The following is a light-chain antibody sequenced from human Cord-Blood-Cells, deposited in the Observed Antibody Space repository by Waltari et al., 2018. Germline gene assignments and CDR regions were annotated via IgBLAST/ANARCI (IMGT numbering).Light chain of an antibody. Sequence: QSALTQPPSASGSPGQSVTISCTGTSSDVGGYNYVSWYQQHPGKAPKLMIYEVSKWPSGVPDRVSGSNSGNTASLTVSGLQAEDEADYYCSSYAGSNNLVFGGGTKLTVL. V-gene: IGLV2-8*01. CDR2: EVS. J-gene: IGLJ3*02. CDR3: SSYAGSNNLV. CDR1: SSDVGGYNY.